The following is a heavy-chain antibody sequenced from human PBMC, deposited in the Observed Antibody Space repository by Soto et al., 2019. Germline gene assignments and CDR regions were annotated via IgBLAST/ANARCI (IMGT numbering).Heavy chain of an antibody. V-gene: IGHV3-49*03. J-gene: IGHJ4*02. Sequence: GGSLRLSCTASGFTFGDYAMSWFRQAPGKGLEWVGFIRSKAYGGTTEYAASVKGRFTISRDDSKSIAYLQMNSLKTEDTAVYYCTRDGHITGTTIPYYFDYWGQGTLVTVSS. CDR2: IRSKAYGGTT. D-gene: IGHD1-20*01. CDR3: TRDGHITGTTIPYYFDY. CDR1: GFTFGDYA.